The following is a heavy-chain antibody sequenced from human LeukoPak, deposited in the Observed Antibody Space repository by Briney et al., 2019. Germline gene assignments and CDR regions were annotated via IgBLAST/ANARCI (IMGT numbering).Heavy chain of an antibody. V-gene: IGHV4-59*12. D-gene: IGHD5/OR15-5a*01. CDR2: IHYTGST. Sequence: SETLSRTCTVSGGSISGYFWSWIRQSPGKGLEWIGYIHYTGSTKYNPALESRVTISLDTSKNQFSLELSSVTAADTAAYFCAREPRVSGWFDPWGQGTLVAVSS. CDR1: GGSISGYF. CDR3: AREPRVSGWFDP. J-gene: IGHJ5*02.